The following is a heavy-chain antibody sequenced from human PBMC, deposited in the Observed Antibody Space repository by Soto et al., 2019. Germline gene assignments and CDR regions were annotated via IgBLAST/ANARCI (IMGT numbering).Heavy chain of an antibody. V-gene: IGHV1-58*01. D-gene: IGHD2-15*01. CDR1: GFTFTSSA. CDR3: AADVGGKPPGY. Sequence: SVKVSCKASGFTFTSSAVQWVRQARGQRLEWIGWIVVGSGNANYAQKFQERVTITRDMSTSTAYMELSSLRSEDTAVYYCAADVGGKPPGYWGQGTLVTVSS. CDR2: IVVGSGNA. J-gene: IGHJ4*02.